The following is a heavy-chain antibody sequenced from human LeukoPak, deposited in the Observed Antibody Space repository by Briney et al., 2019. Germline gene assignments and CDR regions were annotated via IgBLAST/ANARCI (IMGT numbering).Heavy chain of an antibody. V-gene: IGHV1-69*04. J-gene: IGHJ3*02. CDR1: GGTFSSYA. CDR2: IIPILGIA. D-gene: IGHD6-13*01. CDR3: ARTKYSSSWSVDAFDI. Sequence: ASVKVSCKASGGTFSSYAISWVRQAPGQGPEWMGRIIPILGIANYAQKFQGRVTITADKSTSTAYMELSSLRSEDTAVYYCARTKYSSSWSVDAFDIWGQGTMVTVSS.